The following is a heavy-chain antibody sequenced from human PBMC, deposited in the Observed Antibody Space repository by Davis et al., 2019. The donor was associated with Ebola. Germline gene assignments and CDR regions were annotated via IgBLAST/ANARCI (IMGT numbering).Heavy chain of an antibody. D-gene: IGHD3-10*01. J-gene: IGHJ4*02. CDR1: GGAITNYY. CDR2: IHHSGST. V-gene: IGHV4-59*01. Sequence: MPSETLSLTCTVSGGAITNYYLSWIRQSPGKGLEWIGYIHHSGSTKYNPSLESRITISVDTSKNHFSLKLSSVTTADTAVYYCARVWNDYGSGSYYDYWGQGILVTVSS. CDR3: ARVWNDYGSGSYYDY.